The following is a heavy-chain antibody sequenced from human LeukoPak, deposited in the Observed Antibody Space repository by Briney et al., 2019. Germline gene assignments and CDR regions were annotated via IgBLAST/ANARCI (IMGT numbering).Heavy chain of an antibody. CDR3: ARAYYYDSSGYPFDY. V-gene: IGHV1-46*01. D-gene: IGHD3-22*01. CDR2: INPSGGST. Sequence: ASVKVSCKASGYTFTSYYMHWVRQAPGQGLEWMGIINPSGGSTSYAQKFQGRVTMTRDMSTSTAYMELRSLRSDDTAVYYCARAYYYDSSGYPFDYWGQGTLVTVSS. J-gene: IGHJ4*02. CDR1: GYTFTSYY.